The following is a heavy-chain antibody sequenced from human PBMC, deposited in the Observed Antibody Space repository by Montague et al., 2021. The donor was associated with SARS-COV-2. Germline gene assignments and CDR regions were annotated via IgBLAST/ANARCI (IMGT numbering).Heavy chain of an antibody. D-gene: IGHD4-23*01. CDR3: ARRGDYGGPRFDY. CDR1: GGSVSSRSCY. V-gene: IGHV4-39*01. CDR2: IYYSGST. J-gene: IGHJ4*02. Sequence: SETLFLTCTVSGGSVSSRSCYWGWIRQPPGKGLEWIGSIYYSGSTHYNPSLKSRVTISVDTSKNQFSLKLSSVTAADTAVYYCARRGDYGGPRFDYWGQGTLVSVSS.